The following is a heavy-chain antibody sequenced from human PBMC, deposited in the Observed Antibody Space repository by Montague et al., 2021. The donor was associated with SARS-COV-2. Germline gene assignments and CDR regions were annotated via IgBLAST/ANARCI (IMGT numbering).Heavy chain of an antibody. Sequence: SLRLSCAASGFTFSSYGMHWVRQAPGKGLEWLAVIWYDGSNEYYAESLEGRFTISRDNSKSTLFLQMNSLRAEDTAVYYCARMNYFDDGPYSVLDNWGQGTLVTVSS. CDR3: ARMNYFDDGPYSVLDN. CDR1: GFTFSSYG. CDR2: IWYDGSNE. V-gene: IGHV3-33*01. J-gene: IGHJ4*02. D-gene: IGHD3-22*01.